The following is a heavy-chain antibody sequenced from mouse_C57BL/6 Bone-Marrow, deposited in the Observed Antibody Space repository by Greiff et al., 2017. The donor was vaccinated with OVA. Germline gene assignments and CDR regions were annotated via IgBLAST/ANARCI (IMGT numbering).Heavy chain of an antibody. J-gene: IGHJ4*01. CDR3: ARMGLLRYCYAMDY. V-gene: IGHV1-36*01. Sequence: EVMLVESGPVLVKPGPSVKISCKASGFTFTDYYMHWVKQSHGKSLEWIGLVYPYNGGTSYNQKFKGKATLTVDTSSSTAYMELNSLTSEDSAVYYCARMGLLRYCYAMDYWGQGTSVTVSS. CDR1: GFTFTDYY. CDR2: VYPYNGGT. D-gene: IGHD1-1*01.